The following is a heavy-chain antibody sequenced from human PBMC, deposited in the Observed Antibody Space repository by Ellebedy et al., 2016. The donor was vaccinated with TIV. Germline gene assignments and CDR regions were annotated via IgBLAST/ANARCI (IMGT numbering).Heavy chain of an antibody. CDR1: GGSISSSSYY. CDR3: ARGLPHEVPGPTDV. V-gene: IGHV4-39*07. CDR2: ISYSGST. Sequence: MPSETLSLTCTVSGGSISSSSYYWGWIRQPPGKGLEWIGSISYSGSTYYSPSLKSRVTISVDTSKNQVSLRLTSVTAADTADYYCARGLPHEVPGPTDVWGQGTTVTVSS. D-gene: IGHD4-11*01. J-gene: IGHJ6*02.